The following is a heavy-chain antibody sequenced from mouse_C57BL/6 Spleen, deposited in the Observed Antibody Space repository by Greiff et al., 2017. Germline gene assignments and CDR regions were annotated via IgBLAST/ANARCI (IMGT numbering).Heavy chain of an antibody. J-gene: IGHJ2*01. CDR3: AREGLLPLDY. D-gene: IGHD2-3*01. Sequence: EVKLVESEGGLVQPGSSMKLSCTASGFTFSDYYMAWVRQVPEKGLEWVANINYDGSSTYYLDSLKSRFIISRDNAKNILYLQMSSLKSEDTATYYCAREGLLPLDYWGQGTTLTVSS. CDR2: INYDGSST. CDR1: GFTFSDYY. V-gene: IGHV5-16*01.